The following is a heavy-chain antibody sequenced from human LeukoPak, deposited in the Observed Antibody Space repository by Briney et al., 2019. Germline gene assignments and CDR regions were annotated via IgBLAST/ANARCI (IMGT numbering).Heavy chain of an antibody. CDR2: IYSGGNT. D-gene: IGHD5-18*01. CDR1: GGSFSGYY. CDR3: ARDYNSYISAFDL. V-gene: IGHV3-53*01. Sequence: ETLSLTCAVYGGSFSGYYWSWVRQAPGKGLEWVSLIYSGGNTYYADSVKGRFTISRDNSRNTLYLQMNNLRAEDTAMYYCARDYNSYISAFDLWGQGTMVTVSS. J-gene: IGHJ3*01.